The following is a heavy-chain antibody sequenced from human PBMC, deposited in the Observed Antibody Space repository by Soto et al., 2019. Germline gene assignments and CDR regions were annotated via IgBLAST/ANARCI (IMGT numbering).Heavy chain of an antibody. J-gene: IGHJ4*02. Sequence: GASVKVSCKASGYTFTGYYMHWVRQAPGQGLEWMGWINPNSGGTNYAQKFQGWVTMTRDTSISTAYMELSRLRSDGTAVYYCATGYSSGWYYFDYWGQGTLVTSPQ. CDR3: ATGYSSGWYYFDY. D-gene: IGHD6-19*01. V-gene: IGHV1-2*04. CDR2: INPNSGGT. CDR1: GYTFTGYY.